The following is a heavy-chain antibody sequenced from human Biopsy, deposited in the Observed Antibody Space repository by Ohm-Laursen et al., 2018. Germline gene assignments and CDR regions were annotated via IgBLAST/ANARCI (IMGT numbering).Heavy chain of an antibody. CDR1: GGTFSNYG. D-gene: IGHD3-9*01. J-gene: IGHJ1*01. CDR2: NIPILGTG. Sequence: SVKVSCKAPGGTFSNYGVSWVRQAPGQGLEWLGGNIPILGTGNYAQKFQDRVTVAADTSTSTATMELRSLRSDDTAVYYCATKLTGYFHHWGQGILVIVSS. CDR3: ATKLTGYFHH. V-gene: IGHV1-69*06.